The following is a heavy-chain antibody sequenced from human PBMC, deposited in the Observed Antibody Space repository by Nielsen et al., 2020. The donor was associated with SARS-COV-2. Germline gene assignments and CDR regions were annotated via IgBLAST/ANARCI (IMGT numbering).Heavy chain of an antibody. CDR1: GFTFSSYG. Sequence: GGSLRLSCAASGFTFSSYGMHWVRQAPGKGLEWVAVISYDGSNKYYADSVKGRFTISRDNSKNTLYLQMNSLRAEDTAVYYCTRDGVGGLENYMDVWGKGTTVTVSS. V-gene: IGHV3-30*03. D-gene: IGHD3/OR15-3a*01. J-gene: IGHJ6*03. CDR2: ISYDGSNK. CDR3: TRDGVGGLENYMDV.